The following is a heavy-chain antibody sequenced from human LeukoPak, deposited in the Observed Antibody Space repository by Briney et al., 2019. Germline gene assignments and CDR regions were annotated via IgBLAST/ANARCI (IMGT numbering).Heavy chain of an antibody. D-gene: IGHD6-6*01. J-gene: IGHJ1*01. CDR1: GGSISIYY. CDR2: IYHSGST. CDR3: ARGGAARLHFQN. Sequence: SETLSLTCTVSGGSISIYYWNWIRQPPGKGLEWIGYIYHSGSTNYNPSLQSRVTISVDTSKNQFSLNLNSVTAADTAVYYCARGGAARLHFQNWGQGTLVTVSS. V-gene: IGHV4-59*01.